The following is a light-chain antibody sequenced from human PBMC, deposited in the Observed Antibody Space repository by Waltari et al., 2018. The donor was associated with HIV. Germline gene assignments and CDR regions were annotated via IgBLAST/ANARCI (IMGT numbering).Light chain of an antibody. Sequence: SYVVSQPPSVSVAPGQTARMTCEGNNVGSKGVHWYQKKPDQAPILVIYYDRERPSVIPERFSGANFGNTATLTITSVEAGDEADYYCQVWDSSSDHRGVFGGGTKLTVL. CDR2: YDR. J-gene: IGLJ3*02. V-gene: IGLV3-21*04. CDR1: NVGSKG. CDR3: QVWDSSSDHRGV.